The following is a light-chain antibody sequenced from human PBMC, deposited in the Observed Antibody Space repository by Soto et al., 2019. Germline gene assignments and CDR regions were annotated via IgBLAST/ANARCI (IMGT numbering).Light chain of an antibody. CDR3: QTWGTGIHVV. V-gene: IGLV4-69*01. Sequence: QTVVTQSPSASASLGASVKLTCTLSSGHSSYAIAWHQQQPEKGPRYLMKLDSDGSHTKGDAFPDRFSGSSSGAERYLTISSLQSEDEADYYCQTWGTGIHVVFGGGTKLTVL. CDR1: SGHSSYA. J-gene: IGLJ2*01. CDR2: LDSDGSH.